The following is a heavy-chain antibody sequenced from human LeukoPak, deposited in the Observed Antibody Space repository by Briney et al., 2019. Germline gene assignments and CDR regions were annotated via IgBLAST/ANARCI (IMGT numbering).Heavy chain of an antibody. CDR2: IIPIFGTA. Sequence: ASVKVSCEASGGTFSSYAISWVRQAPGQGLEWMGGIIPIFGTANYAQKFQGRVTITTGESTSTAYMELSSLRSEDTAVYYCARSIAAAGTGYYYMDVWGQGTTVTVSS. V-gene: IGHV1-69*05. CDR3: ARSIAAAGTGYYYMDV. CDR1: GGTFSSYA. J-gene: IGHJ6*03. D-gene: IGHD6-13*01.